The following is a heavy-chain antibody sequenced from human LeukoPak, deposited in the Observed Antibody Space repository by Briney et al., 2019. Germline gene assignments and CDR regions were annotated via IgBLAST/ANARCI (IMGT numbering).Heavy chain of an antibody. V-gene: IGHV3-21*04. J-gene: IGHJ4*02. CDR2: ISSSSSYI. CDR3: AKGARGSTSWYFDN. CDR1: GFTFSSYS. D-gene: IGHD2-2*01. Sequence: GGSLRLSCAASGFTFSSYSMNWVRQAPGKGLEWVSSISSSSSYIYYADSVKGRFTISRDNAKNSLYLQMNSLRPEDMALYYCAKGARGSTSWYFDNWGQGTPVTVSS.